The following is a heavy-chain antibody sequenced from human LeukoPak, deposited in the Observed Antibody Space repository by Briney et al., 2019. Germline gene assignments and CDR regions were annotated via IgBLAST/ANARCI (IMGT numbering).Heavy chain of an antibody. CDR3: ARRVSTMTQFDF. J-gene: IGHJ4*02. CDR2: INHSGST. CDR1: GGSFSDYF. Sequence: SETLSLTCAIYGGSFSDYFWSWIRQPPGKGLEWIGEINHSGSTNYNPSPKSRVTISVDTSKNQFSLKLRSVTAADTAVYYCARRVSTMTQFDFWGQGTLVTVSS. D-gene: IGHD2-2*01. V-gene: IGHV4-34*01.